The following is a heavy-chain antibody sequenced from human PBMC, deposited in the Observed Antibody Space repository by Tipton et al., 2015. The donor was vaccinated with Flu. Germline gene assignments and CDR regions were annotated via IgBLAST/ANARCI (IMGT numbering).Heavy chain of an antibody. V-gene: IGHV3-9*01. CDR3: AKDHLPRTALSAFDI. J-gene: IGHJ3*02. D-gene: IGHD1-1*01. CDR1: GFTFDDYA. Sequence: SLRLSCAASGFTFDDYAMHWVRQAPGKGLEWVSGISWNSGSIGYADSVKGRFTISRDNAKNSLYLQMNSLRAEDTALYYCAKDHLPRTALSAFDIWGQGTMVTVSS. CDR2: ISWNSGSI.